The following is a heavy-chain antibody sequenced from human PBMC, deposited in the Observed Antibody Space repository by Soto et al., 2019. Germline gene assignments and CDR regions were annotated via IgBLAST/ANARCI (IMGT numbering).Heavy chain of an antibody. V-gene: IGHV4-39*01. CDR1: GGSISSSSYY. J-gene: IGHJ6*03. Sequence: QMQLQESGPGLVKPSETLSLTGSVSGGSISSSSYYWGWIRQPPGKGLEWLGRIYYSWTTYYNPSLKSRVTMSAHTSKNQFSLRLSSLTAADTAVYYCARQDADYVEYYHYYMDVWGKGTTVTVSS. CDR3: ARQDADYVEYYHYYMDV. CDR2: IYYSWTT. D-gene: IGHD4-17*01.